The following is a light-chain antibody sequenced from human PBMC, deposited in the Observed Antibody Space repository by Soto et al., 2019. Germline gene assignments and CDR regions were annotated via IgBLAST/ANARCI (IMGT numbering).Light chain of an antibody. CDR3: QQYGTSPPYT. CDR2: GTS. J-gene: IGKJ2*01. CDR1: QSVSSSN. Sequence: EIVLTQSPVTLSLSPGERATLSCRASQSVSSSNLAWYQQKTGQAPRLLIYGTSSRATGIPDRFSGSGSGTDFPPTISRLEPEDFAVYYCQQYGTSPPYTFGQGTKLEIK. V-gene: IGKV3-20*01.